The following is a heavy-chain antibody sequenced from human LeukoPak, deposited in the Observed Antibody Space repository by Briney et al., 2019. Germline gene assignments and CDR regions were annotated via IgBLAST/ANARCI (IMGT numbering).Heavy chain of an antibody. J-gene: IGHJ6*02. Sequence: GGSLRLSCAASGFTFSSYAMHWVRQAPGKGLEWVAVISYDGSNKYYADSVKGRFTIPRDNSKNTLYLQMNSLRAEDTAVYYCARSLWGSGSYYNVDYYYYGMDVWGQGTTVTVSS. CDR3: ARSLWGSGSYYNVDYYYYGMDV. D-gene: IGHD3-10*01. V-gene: IGHV3-30-3*01. CDR2: ISYDGSNK. CDR1: GFTFSSYA.